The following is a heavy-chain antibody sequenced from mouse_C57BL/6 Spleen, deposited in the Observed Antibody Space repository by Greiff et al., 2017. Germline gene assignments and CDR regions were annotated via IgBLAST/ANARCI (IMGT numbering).Heavy chain of an antibody. D-gene: IGHD2-5*01. CDR3: ATYYSNGDWYVDV. CDR1: GFTFSDYG. Sequence: EVHLVESGGGLVKPGGSLKLSCAASGFTFSDYGMHWVRQAPEKGLEWVAYISSGSSTIYYADTVKGRFTISIDNAKNTLFLQMTSLRSEDTAMYYCATYYSNGDWYVDVWGTGTTVTVSS. J-gene: IGHJ1*03. V-gene: IGHV5-17*01. CDR2: ISSGSSTI.